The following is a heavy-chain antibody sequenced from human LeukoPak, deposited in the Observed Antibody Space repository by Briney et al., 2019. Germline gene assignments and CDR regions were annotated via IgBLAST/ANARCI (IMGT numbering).Heavy chain of an antibody. CDR2: IYYSGST. Sequence: SETLSLTCTVSGASVSSYYWSWIRQPPGKGLEWIGYIYYSGSTNYNPSLKSRVTISVDTSKNQFSLKLSSVTAADTAVYYCARGATLDYWGQGTLVTVSS. V-gene: IGHV4-59*02. CDR3: ARGATLDY. D-gene: IGHD1-26*01. CDR1: GASVSSYY. J-gene: IGHJ4*02.